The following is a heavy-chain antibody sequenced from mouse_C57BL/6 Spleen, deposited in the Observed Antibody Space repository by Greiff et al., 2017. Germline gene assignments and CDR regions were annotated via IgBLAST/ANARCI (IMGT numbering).Heavy chain of an antibody. V-gene: IGHV1-55*01. D-gene: IGHD2-4*01. CDR3: ARGDYDGEDRFAY. J-gene: IGHJ3*01. CDR1: GYTFTSYW. CDR2: IFPGSGST. Sequence: QVQLQQPGAELVKPGASVKMFCKASGYTFTSYWITWVKQRPGKGLEWFGDIFPGSGSTNYNEKFKSKATLAVDTSSSTAYLELNSLTSEDSAVYYCARGDYDGEDRFAYWGQGTLVTVSA.